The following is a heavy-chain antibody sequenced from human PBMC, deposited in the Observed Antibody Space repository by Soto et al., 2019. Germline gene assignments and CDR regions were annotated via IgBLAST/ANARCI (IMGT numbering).Heavy chain of an antibody. J-gene: IGHJ3*02. CDR2: IGTAGDT. CDR1: GFTFSSYD. V-gene: IGHV3-13*04. D-gene: IGHD3-16*01. CDR3: ARGRDYVWGSTTDAFDI. Sequence: EVQLVESGRGLVQPGGSLRLSCAASGFTFSSYDMHWVRQATGKGLEWVSAIGTAGDTYYPGSVKGRFTISRENAKNSLYLQMNSLRAGDTAVYYCARGRDYVWGSTTDAFDIWGQGTMVTVSS.